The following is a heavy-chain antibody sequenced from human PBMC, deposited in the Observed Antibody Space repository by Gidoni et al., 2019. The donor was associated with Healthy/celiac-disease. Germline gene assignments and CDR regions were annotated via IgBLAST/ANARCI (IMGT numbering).Heavy chain of an antibody. CDR2: IYYSGST. V-gene: IGHV4-39*07. CDR1: GGSISSSSYY. J-gene: IGHJ6*02. Sequence: QLQLPESGPGLVKPSETLSLTCTVSGGSISSSSYYWGWIRQPPGKGLEWIGSIYYSGSTYYNPSLKSRVTISVDTSKNQFSLKLSSVTAADTAVYYCARDTQFYGMDVWGQGTTVTVSS. CDR3: ARDTQFYGMDV.